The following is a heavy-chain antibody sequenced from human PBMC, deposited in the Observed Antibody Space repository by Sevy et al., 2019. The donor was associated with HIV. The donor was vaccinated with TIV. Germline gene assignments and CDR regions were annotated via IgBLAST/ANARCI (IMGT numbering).Heavy chain of an antibody. CDR3: ARSNWVTATNGFSKSYYFDY. D-gene: IGHD7-27*01. CDR2: INTSGST. V-gene: IGHV4-4*07. CDR1: GDSFSSYF. Sequence: SETLSLTCTVSGDSFSSYFWAWIRQPAGKGLEWVGRINTSGSTKYNPSPKNRVTRSVDRWKSQFSLKVTPLTAADTAIYFCARSNWVTATNGFSKSYYFDYWGQGSLVTVSS. J-gene: IGHJ4*02.